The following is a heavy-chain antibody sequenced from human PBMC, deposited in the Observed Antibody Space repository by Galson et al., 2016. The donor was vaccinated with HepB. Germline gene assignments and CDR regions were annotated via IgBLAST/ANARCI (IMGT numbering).Heavy chain of an antibody. Sequence: SLTCTVSGGSITTDYWTWIRQPPGKGLEWIGYISYSGTSKYNPSLRSRVTISGDTSKNQFSLKLISVTAADTAVYYCARATISDWHFDLWGRGTLVAVSS. CDR3: ARATISDWHFDL. CDR2: ISYSGTS. V-gene: IGHV4-59*01. CDR1: GGSITTDY. J-gene: IGHJ2*01.